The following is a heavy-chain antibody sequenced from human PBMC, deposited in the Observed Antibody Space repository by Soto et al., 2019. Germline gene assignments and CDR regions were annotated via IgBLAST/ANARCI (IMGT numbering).Heavy chain of an antibody. CDR2: IYYSGNT. J-gene: IGHJ5*02. CDR1: GGAISSNDFY. V-gene: IGHV4-31*03. Sequence: QVQLQESGPGLVKPSQTLSLTCIVSGGAISSNDFYWSWIRQHPGKGLEWIGYIYYSGNTYYNPSLKTRVTILVAPSTQQLSLKVSSVTAADPAVYYGARLSGSWKSGFDPWGQGTLVTVSS. CDR3: ARLSGSWKSGFDP. D-gene: IGHD6-13*01.